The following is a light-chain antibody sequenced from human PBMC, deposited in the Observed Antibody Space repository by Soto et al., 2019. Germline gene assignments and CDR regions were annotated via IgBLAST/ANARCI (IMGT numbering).Light chain of an antibody. V-gene: IGKV3-15*01. CDR2: GAS. CDR3: HQYNNFWT. J-gene: IGKJ1*01. Sequence: EIVITPSSANPSVSPGERVTLSFRASQSVSSRLAWYHQKPGQSPRLLIYGASTRATGIPARFSGSGSGTEFTLTISSLQSEDFGLYYCHQYNNFWTFGQGTKVDIK. CDR1: QSVSSR.